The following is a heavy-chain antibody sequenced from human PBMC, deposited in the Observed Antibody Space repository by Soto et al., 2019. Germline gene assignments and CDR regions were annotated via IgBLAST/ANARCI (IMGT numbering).Heavy chain of an antibody. CDR1: GYTFTSYY. CDR2: INPSGGST. Sequence: GASVKVSCKAPGYTFTSYYMHWVRQAPGQGLEWMGIINPSGGSTSYAQKFQGRVTMTRDTSTSTVYMELSSLRSEDTAVYYCARVGGYDILTGYYPKNYYHYGMDVWGQGTTVTVSS. CDR3: ARVGGYDILTGYYPKNYYHYGMDV. J-gene: IGHJ6*02. D-gene: IGHD3-9*01. V-gene: IGHV1-46*01.